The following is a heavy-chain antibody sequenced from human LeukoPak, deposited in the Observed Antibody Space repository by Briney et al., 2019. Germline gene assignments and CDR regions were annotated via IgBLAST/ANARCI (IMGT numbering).Heavy chain of an antibody. J-gene: IGHJ4*02. Sequence: TGGSLRLSCIGSGFIFSGFGIHWVRQVPGKGPQWVAVISHDGRTQKFEDSVKGRFTISRDNSKRTVSLQMDSLRPEDTALYYCAKDRPVDGGTASAGLDHWGQGSLVTVSS. CDR3: AKDRPVDGGTASAGLDH. V-gene: IGHV3-30*18. D-gene: IGHD3-16*01. CDR1: GFIFSGFG. CDR2: ISHDGRTQ.